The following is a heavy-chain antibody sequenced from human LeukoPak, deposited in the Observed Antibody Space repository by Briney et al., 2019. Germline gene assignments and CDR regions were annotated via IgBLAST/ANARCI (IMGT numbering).Heavy chain of an antibody. D-gene: IGHD1-26*01. CDR2: IYYSGST. Sequence: SETLSLTCTVSGGSISSYYWSWIRQPPGKGLEWVGYIYYSGSTNYNPSLKSRVTISVDTSKNQFSLKLNSVTAADTAVYYCARHISSGGTYAHFDYWGQGTLVTVSS. CDR3: ARHISSGGTYAHFDY. J-gene: IGHJ4*02. CDR1: GGSISSYY. V-gene: IGHV4-59*08.